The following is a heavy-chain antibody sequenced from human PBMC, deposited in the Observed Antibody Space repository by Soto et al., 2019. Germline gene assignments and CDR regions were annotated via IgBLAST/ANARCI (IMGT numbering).Heavy chain of an antibody. CDR3: AKDGGPYSFGGWWDFDY. CDR2: ISYDGSNK. CDR1: GFTFSSYG. J-gene: IGHJ4*02. V-gene: IGHV3-30*18. Sequence: QVQLVESGGGVVQPGRSLRLSCAASGFTFSSYGMHWVRQAPGKGLEWVAVISYDGSNKYYADSVTGRFTISRDNSKNTLYLQMNSLRAEDTAVYYCAKDGGPYSFGGWWDFDYWGQGNLVTDSS. D-gene: IGHD6-19*01.